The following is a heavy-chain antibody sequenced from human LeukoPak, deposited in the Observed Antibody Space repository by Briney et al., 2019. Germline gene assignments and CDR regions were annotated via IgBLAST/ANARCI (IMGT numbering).Heavy chain of an antibody. CDR2: IYTSEET. CDR1: GGSISSYY. V-gene: IGHV4-4*09. J-gene: IGHJ5*02. CDR3: ARHARITIFEGWLDP. D-gene: IGHD3-3*01. Sequence: PSETLSLTCTVSGGSISSYYWSWIRQSPGKGLEWIGFIYTSEETNYNPSLKSRVTISVDTSNNQCSLKMSSVTAADTAGYYCARHARITIFEGWLDPWGQGTLVTVSS.